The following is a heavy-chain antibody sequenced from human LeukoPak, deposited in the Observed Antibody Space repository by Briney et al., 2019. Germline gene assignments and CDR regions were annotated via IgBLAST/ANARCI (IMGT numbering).Heavy chain of an antibody. CDR2: ISYDGSNK. D-gene: IGHD4-17*01. CDR3: AREMTTVTTFALDY. Sequence: GGSLRLSCAASGFTFSTYAIHWVRQAPGKGLEWVSLISYDGSNKNYADSVKGRFTISRDNSKNTLYLQMNGLRAEDTAVYYCAREMTTVTTFALDYWGQGTLVTVPS. J-gene: IGHJ4*02. CDR1: GFTFSTYA. V-gene: IGHV3-30-3*01.